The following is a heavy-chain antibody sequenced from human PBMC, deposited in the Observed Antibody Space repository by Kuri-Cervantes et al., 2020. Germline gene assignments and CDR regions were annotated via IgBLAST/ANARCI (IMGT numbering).Heavy chain of an antibody. J-gene: IGHJ6*02. D-gene: IGHD3-16*01. CDR2: ISNDGSHM. Sequence: GESLKTSCAASGLTFISYSMHWVRQAPGKGLEWVAVISNDGSHMYYVDPVKGRFTISRDNSQNTLFLQMNSLRAEDTAVYYCAKEMRYAFFYGMDVWGQGTTVTVSS. CDR3: AKEMRYAFFYGMDV. CDR1: GLTFISYS. V-gene: IGHV3-30*18.